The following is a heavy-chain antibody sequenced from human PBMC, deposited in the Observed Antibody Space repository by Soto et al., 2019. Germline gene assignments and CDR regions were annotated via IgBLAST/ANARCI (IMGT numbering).Heavy chain of an antibody. V-gene: IGHV4-38-2*01. J-gene: IGHJ4*02. CDR1: GDSISSGYH. CDR3: ASAYYDILTGYYTPGY. D-gene: IGHD3-9*01. CDR2: IYHSGTT. Sequence: SETLSLTCAVSGDSISSGYHWAWIRQPPGKGPEWVASIYHSGTTYYNPSLTSRVTISVDTSKNQFSLKLTSVTAADSAVYYCASAYYDILTGYYTPGYWGQGTLVTVSS.